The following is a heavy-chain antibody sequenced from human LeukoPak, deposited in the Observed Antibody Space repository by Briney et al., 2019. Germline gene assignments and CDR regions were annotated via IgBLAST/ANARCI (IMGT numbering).Heavy chain of an antibody. CDR3: ARDVGDGRLYDAFDI. V-gene: IGHV1-18*04. Sequence: ASVKVSCKASGYTFTSYGISWVRQAPGQGLEWMGWISAYNGNTNYAQKLQGRVTMTTDTSTSTAYMELRGLRSDDTAVYYCARDVGDGRLYDAFDIWGQGTMVTVSS. J-gene: IGHJ3*02. D-gene: IGHD4-17*01. CDR1: GYTFTSYG. CDR2: ISAYNGNT.